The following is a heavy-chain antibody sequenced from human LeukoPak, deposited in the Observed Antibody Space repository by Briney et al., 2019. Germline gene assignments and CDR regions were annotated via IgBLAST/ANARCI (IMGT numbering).Heavy chain of an antibody. J-gene: IGHJ4*02. Sequence: ASVKVSCKASGCTFTSYAMHWVRQAPGQRLEWMGWINAGNGNTKYSQKFQGRVTITRDTSASTAYVELSSLRSEDTAVYYCARVWRAIAVDYWGQGTLVTVSS. V-gene: IGHV1-3*01. D-gene: IGHD6-13*01. CDR2: INAGNGNT. CDR3: ARVWRAIAVDY. CDR1: GCTFTSYA.